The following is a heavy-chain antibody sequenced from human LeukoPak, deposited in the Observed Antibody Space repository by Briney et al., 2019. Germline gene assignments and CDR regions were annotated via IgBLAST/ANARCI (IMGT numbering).Heavy chain of an antibody. D-gene: IGHD3-10*01. CDR3: ARGSYGSGNYYIGDAFDL. Sequence: PGGSLRLSCAASGFSVSSNYVNWVRQAPGKWLEWVSAIYRGGSTYYADSVRGRFTISRDSSKNTLYLQMNSLRDEDTAVYYCARGSYGSGNYYIGDAFDLWGQGTMVTVSS. CDR2: IYRGGST. V-gene: IGHV3-53*01. CDR1: GFSVSSNY. J-gene: IGHJ3*01.